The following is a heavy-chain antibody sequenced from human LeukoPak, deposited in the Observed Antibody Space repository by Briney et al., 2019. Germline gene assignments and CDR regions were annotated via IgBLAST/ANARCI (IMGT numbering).Heavy chain of an antibody. D-gene: IGHD3-10*01. V-gene: IGHV3-20*01. J-gene: IGHJ4*02. CDR3: ARVRNGGARTGSGYYFDY. Sequence: GGSLRLSCAASGFTFDDYGMSWVRQAPGKGLEWVSGINWNGGSTGYADSVEGRFTISRDNAKNSLYLQMNSLRAEDTALYHCARVRNGGARTGSGYYFDYWGQGTLVTVSS. CDR2: INWNGGST. CDR1: GFTFDDYG.